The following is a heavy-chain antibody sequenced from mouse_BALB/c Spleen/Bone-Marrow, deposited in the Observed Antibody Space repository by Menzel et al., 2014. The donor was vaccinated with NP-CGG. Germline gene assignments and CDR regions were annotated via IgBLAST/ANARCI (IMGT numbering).Heavy chain of an antibody. V-gene: IGHV1-14*01. CDR1: GYTFTNYV. J-gene: IGHJ4*01. Sequence: EVQLQQSGPELVKPGASVKMSCKASGYTFTNYVMHWVKQKPGQGLEWIGYINPYNDGTKYNEKFKGKATLTSDKSSSTAYMELSSLTSEDSSADSCARYPDCHGSSYAMDYWGQGTSVTVSS. CDR3: ARYPDCHGSSYAMDY. D-gene: IGHD1-1*01. CDR2: INPYNDGT.